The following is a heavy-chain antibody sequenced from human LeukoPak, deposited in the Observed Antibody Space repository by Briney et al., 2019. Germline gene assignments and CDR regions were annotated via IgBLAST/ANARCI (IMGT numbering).Heavy chain of an antibody. CDR2: ISAYNGNT. D-gene: IGHD2-2*01. CDR1: GYTFTSYG. Sequence: ASVKVSCKASGYTFTSYGISWVRQAPGQGLEWMGWISAYNGNTNYAQKLQGRVTMTTDTSTSTAYMELRSLRSEDTAVYYCARARGYCSSTSCSTDWGQGTLVTVSS. CDR3: ARARGYCSSTSCSTD. J-gene: IGHJ4*02. V-gene: IGHV1-18*01.